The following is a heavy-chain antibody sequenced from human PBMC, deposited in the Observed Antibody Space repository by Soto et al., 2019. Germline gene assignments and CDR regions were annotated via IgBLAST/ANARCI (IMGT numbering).Heavy chain of an antibody. CDR3: ARNPWGRGHYQGMDV. Sequence: ASVKVSCKASGYIFTGYFIQWLRQAPGQGLECMGWINPNTSATNYAQKFQGRVTMTRDTSLGTAYMELTSLRPDDTALYYCARNPWGRGHYQGMDVWGQGTTATVSS. D-gene: IGHD1-26*01. V-gene: IGHV1-2*02. J-gene: IGHJ6*02. CDR2: INPNTSAT. CDR1: GYIFTGYF.